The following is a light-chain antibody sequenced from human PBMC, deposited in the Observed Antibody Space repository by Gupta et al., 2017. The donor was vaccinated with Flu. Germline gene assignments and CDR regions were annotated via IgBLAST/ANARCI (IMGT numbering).Light chain of an antibody. J-gene: IGKJ2*01. CDR1: QSISGY. V-gene: IGKV1-39*01. Sequence: DMQLAPSPSSLSASVGERVTITGRASQSISGYLSWYQQKPGEAPKLLIYAASTLHSGVPSRFSGSGSGTDFTLTINRLQPEDFATYICQQTFSTPPTFGQGTKLEI. CDR2: AAS. CDR3: QQTFSTPPT.